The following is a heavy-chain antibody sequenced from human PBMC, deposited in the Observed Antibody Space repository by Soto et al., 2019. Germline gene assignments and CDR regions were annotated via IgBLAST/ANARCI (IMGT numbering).Heavy chain of an antibody. D-gene: IGHD2-8*02. J-gene: IGHJ5*02. CDR3: ASDNPRSVPTVLGDIKSGPLGWCFVP. CDR1: GISFINHY. Sequence: VASVKVSCKASGISFINHYVHWVRQAPGQGPEWMGVINPAGSVTVYALKLQDRVTVTRDTSTSTVYMELNSLTSEDTAIYYCASDNPRSVPTVLGDIKSGPLGWCFVPWG. V-gene: IGHV1-46*03. CDR2: INPAGSVT.